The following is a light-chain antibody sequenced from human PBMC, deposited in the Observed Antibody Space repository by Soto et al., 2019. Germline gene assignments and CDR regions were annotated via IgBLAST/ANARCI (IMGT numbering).Light chain of an antibody. CDR2: DTS. J-gene: IGKJ1*01. CDR1: QRLRASD. V-gene: IGKV3-15*01. Sequence: EIVVTQSPGTLSLSPGQRATLCCDASQRLRASDIAWYQQKPGQAPRLLIYDTSTRATGIPARFSGSGSGTEFTLTISSLQSEDFAVYYCPPFNNWPRTFGQGTKVAIK. CDR3: PPFNNWPRT.